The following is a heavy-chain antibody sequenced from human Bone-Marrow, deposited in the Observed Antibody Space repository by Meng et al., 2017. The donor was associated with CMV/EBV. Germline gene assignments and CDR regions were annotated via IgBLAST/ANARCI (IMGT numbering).Heavy chain of an antibody. D-gene: IGHD6-19*01. CDR1: GYTFTSYD. J-gene: IGHJ4*02. CDR3: ATGVADFEY. CDR2: MNPNSGNT. V-gene: IGHV1-8*01. Sequence: GQLVQFGAEVKKPGASVKVSCKASGYTFTSYDINSVRQAAGQGLEWMGWMNPNSGNTDYAQKFQGRVTMNRNISKSTAYMDLSSLRSEDTAVYYCATGVADFEYWGQGTLVTVSS.